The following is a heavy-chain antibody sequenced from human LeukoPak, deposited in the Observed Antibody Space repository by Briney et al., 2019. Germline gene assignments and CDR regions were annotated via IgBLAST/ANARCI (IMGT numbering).Heavy chain of an antibody. CDR1: GGSISSGSHH. J-gene: IGHJ5*02. D-gene: IGHD3-10*01. CDR2: IHYSRTT. CDR3: ARHYGP. V-gene: IGHV4-39*01. Sequence: KPSETLSLTCTVSGGSISSGSHHWGWFRQSPGKGLEWIGSIHYSRTTYHNPSLNSRVTISEVTAKNQFSLQLNSMTAADTAVYYCARHYGPWGQGTLVTVSS.